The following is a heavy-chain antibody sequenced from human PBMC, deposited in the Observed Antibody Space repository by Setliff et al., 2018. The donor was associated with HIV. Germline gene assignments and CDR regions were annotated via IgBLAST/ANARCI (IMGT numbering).Heavy chain of an antibody. CDR3: ARGWSEDTSMVQVEYFEH. V-gene: IGHV3-15*01. Sequence: GGSLRLSCAVSGFTVTNTWMSWARQAPGKGLEWVGHISSEAQGGAIEYVEPVKGRFTISRDDSRNTLYLDMNSLRSEDTAVYFCARGWSEDTSMVQVEYFEHWGQGTLVTVSS. J-gene: IGHJ1*01. D-gene: IGHD5-18*01. CDR1: GFTVTNTW. CDR2: ISSEAQGGAI.